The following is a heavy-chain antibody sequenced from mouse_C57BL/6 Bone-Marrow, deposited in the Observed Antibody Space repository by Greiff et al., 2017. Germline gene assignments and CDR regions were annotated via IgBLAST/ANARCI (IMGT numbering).Heavy chain of an antibody. Sequence: DVKLVESGGGLVKPGGSLKLSCAASGFTFSSYAMSWVRQTPEKRLEWVATISDGGSYTYYPDNVKGRFTISRDNAKNNLYLQMSHRKSEDTAMYYCAREGGLYYGNYGRFAYWGQGTLVTVSA. CDR1: GFTFSSYA. D-gene: IGHD2-1*01. J-gene: IGHJ3*01. CDR2: ISDGGSYT. CDR3: AREGGLYYGNYGRFAY. V-gene: IGHV5-4*01.